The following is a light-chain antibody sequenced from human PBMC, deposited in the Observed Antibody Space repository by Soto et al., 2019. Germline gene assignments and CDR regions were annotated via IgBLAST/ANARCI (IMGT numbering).Light chain of an antibody. CDR1: QSVSSY. CDR2: DAS. CDR3: QQRSNWLAIT. Sequence: DIVLTHSPATLSLSPGERATLSCRASQSVSSYLAWYQQKPGQAPRLLIYDASNRATGIPARFSGSGSGTDFTLTISSLEPEDFAVYYCQQRSNWLAITFGQGTRLE. J-gene: IGKJ5*01. V-gene: IGKV3-11*01.